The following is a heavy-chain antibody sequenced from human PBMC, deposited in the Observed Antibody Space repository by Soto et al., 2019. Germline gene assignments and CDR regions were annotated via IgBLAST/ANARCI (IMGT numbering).Heavy chain of an antibody. V-gene: IGHV3-30*03. D-gene: IGHD1-26*01. J-gene: IGHJ4*02. Sequence: QVQLVESGGGVVQPGRSLRLSCVASGFTFSSYGMHWVRQAPGKGLEWVAIISYDGSNTYYADSVKGRFTISRDNSKNTLYLQMNSLRAEETSVYYCAREGGLSGSYYISSSYYLDYWGQGTLVTVSS. CDR1: GFTFSSYG. CDR2: ISYDGSNT. CDR3: AREGGLSGSYYISSSYYLDY.